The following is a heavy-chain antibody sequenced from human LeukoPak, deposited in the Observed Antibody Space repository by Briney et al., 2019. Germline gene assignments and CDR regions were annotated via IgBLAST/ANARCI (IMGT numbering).Heavy chain of an antibody. D-gene: IGHD2-2*01. CDR1: GYSFTNQW. CDR3: ARLSVRGSTSCPFDY. J-gene: IGHJ4*02. CDR2: IYPGDSDT. V-gene: IGHV5-51*01. Sequence: GESLKISCKGSGYSFTNQWIGWVRRTPGKGLKWMGIIYPGDSDTRYSPSFKGQVTISADKSNSTAYLQWSSLKASDTAMYYCARLSVRGSTSCPFDYWGQGTLVTVSS.